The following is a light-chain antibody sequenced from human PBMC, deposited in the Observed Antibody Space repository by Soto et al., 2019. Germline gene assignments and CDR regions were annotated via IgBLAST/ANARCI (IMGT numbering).Light chain of an antibody. CDR2: GAS. CDR3: HQHGGSPET. Sequence: EIVLTQSPGTLSLSPGEGATLSCRASQSVSSSYLAWYQQKPGQAPRLLIFGASSRATGIPDRFIGSGSGTEFILTISRLEPDDFAIYHCHQHGGSPETVGQGTKVDNK. V-gene: IGKV3-20*01. J-gene: IGKJ1*01. CDR1: QSVSSSY.